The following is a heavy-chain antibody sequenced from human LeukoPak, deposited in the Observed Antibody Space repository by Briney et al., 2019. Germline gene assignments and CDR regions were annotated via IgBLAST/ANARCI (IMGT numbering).Heavy chain of an antibody. CDR3: TRVRSSSWYDY. CDR1: GFTFSTSW. D-gene: IGHD6-13*01. V-gene: IGHV3-74*01. CDR2: ISGDGTTT. Sequence: GGSLRLSCATSGFTFSTSWMHWVRQAPGKGLVWVSRISGDGTTTTYAASVKGRFTISRDNAKITLFLQMNSLRVDDTAVYYCTRVRSSSWYDYWGQGALVTVSS. J-gene: IGHJ4*02.